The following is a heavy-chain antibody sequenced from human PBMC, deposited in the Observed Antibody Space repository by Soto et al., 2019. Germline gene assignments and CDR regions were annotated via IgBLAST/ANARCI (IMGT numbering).Heavy chain of an antibody. D-gene: IGHD3-9*01. Sequence: GGSLRLSCAASGFTVSSNYMSWVRQAPGKGLDWVSVIYSGGSTYYADSVKGRFTISRDNSKNMLYLQMNSLRAEDTAVYYCAGNYDILTGYGGYYYYYMDVWGKGTTVTVSS. CDR1: GFTVSSNY. CDR2: IYSGGST. J-gene: IGHJ6*03. V-gene: IGHV3-66*01. CDR3: AGNYDILTGYGGYYYYYMDV.